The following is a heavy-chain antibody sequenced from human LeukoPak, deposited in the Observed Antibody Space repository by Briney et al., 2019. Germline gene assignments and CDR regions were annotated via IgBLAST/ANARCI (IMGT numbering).Heavy chain of an antibody. Sequence: PSQTLSLTCTVSGGSISSGGYYWSWIRQHPGKGLEWIGYIYYSGSTYYNPSLKSRVTISVGTSKNQFSLKLSSVTAADTAVYYCVRDGPVFGAFDYWGQGTLVTVSS. J-gene: IGHJ4*02. D-gene: IGHD3-16*01. CDR3: VRDGPVFGAFDY. CDR1: GGSISSGGYY. CDR2: IYYSGST. V-gene: IGHV4-31*03.